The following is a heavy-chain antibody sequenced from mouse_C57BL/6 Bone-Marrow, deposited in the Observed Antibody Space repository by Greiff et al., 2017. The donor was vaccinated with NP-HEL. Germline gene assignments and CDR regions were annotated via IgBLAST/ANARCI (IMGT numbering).Heavy chain of an antibody. D-gene: IGHD2-3*01. V-gene: IGHV3-6*01. Sequence: VQLQQSGPGLVKPSQSLSLTCSVTGYSITSGYYWNWIRQFPGNKLEWMGYISYDGSNNYNPSLKNRISITRDTSKNQFFLKLNSVTTEDTATYYCARGWMGYWGQGTSVTVSS. CDR2: ISYDGSN. J-gene: IGHJ4*01. CDR1: GYSITSGYY. CDR3: ARGWMGY.